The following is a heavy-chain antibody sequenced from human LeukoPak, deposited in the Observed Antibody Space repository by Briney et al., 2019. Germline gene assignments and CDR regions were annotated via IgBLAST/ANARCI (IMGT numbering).Heavy chain of an antibody. Sequence: SETLSLTCTVSGGSTSSYYWSWIRQPPGKGLEWIGYIYYSGSTNYNPSLKSRVTISVDTSKNQFSLKLSSVTAADTAVYYCARALGDYGDYYDAFDIWGQGTMVTVSS. CDR2: IYYSGST. CDR1: GGSTSSYY. CDR3: ARALGDYGDYYDAFDI. D-gene: IGHD4-17*01. V-gene: IGHV4-59*01. J-gene: IGHJ3*02.